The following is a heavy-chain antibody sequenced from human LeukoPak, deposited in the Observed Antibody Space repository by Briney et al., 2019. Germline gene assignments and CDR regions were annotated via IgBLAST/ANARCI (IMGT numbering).Heavy chain of an antibody. V-gene: IGHV3-23*01. D-gene: IGHD3-10*01. CDR2: ISSSGGST. CDR3: ASVYEIPGSYGGYFDY. CDR1: GFTFNSYA. Sequence: GGSLRLSCAASGFTFNSYAMSWVRQAPGKGLEWVSGISSSGGSTYYADSVKGRFTISRDNSKNTLYLQMNSLRGEDTAIYYCASVYEIPGSYGGYFDYWGQGTLVTVSS. J-gene: IGHJ4*02.